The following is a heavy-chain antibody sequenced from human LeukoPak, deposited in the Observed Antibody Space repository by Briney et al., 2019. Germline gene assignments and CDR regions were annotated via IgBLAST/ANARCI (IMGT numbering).Heavy chain of an antibody. D-gene: IGHD3-10*01. CDR2: IYYSGST. CDR1: GGSISSRNYS. J-gene: IGHJ4*02. CDR3: ARQGTLWFGESGYFDY. Sequence: SETLSLTCTVSGGSISSRNYSWGWIRQPPGKGLEWIGNIYYSGSTNYNPSLKSRVTISVDTSKNQFSLKLSSVTAADTAVYYCARQGTLWFGESGYFDYWGQGTLVTVSS. V-gene: IGHV4-39*01.